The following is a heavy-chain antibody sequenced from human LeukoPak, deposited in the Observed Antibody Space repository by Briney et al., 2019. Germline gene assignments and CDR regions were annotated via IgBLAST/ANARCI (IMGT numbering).Heavy chain of an antibody. CDR1: GGSFSGYY. J-gene: IGHJ4*02. CDR3: ARGGYYYDSWLSY. Sequence: SETLSLTCAVYGGSFSGYYWSWIRQPPGKGLEWIGEITHSGSTNYNPSLKSRVTISVDTSKNQFSLKLSSVTAADTAVYYCARGGYYYDSWLSYWGQGTLVTVSS. D-gene: IGHD3-22*01. V-gene: IGHV4-34*01. CDR2: ITHSGST.